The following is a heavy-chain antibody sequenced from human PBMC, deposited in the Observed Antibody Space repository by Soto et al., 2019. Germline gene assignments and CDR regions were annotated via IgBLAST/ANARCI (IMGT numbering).Heavy chain of an antibody. Sequence: SVKVSCKASGGTFSSYAISWVRQAPGQGLEWMGGIIPIFGTANYAQKFQGRVTITADESTSTAYMELSSLRSEDTAVYYCASSIAAAGTLFPGMDVWGQGTTVTVSS. CDR1: GGTFSSYA. J-gene: IGHJ6*02. D-gene: IGHD6-13*01. CDR3: ASSIAAAGTLFPGMDV. CDR2: IIPIFGTA. V-gene: IGHV1-69*13.